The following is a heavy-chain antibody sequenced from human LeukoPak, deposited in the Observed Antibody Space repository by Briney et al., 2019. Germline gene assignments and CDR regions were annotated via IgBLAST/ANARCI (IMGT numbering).Heavy chain of an antibody. CDR3: ARDFSSGWSMGALTEYFQH. D-gene: IGHD6-19*01. CDR2: ISSCSSYI. J-gene: IGHJ1*01. V-gene: IGHV3-21*01. CDR1: GFTFSSYA. Sequence: PGGSLRLSCAASGFTFSSYAMSWVRQAPGKGLEWVSSISSCSSYIYYADSVKGRFTISRDNAKNSLYLKMTSLRAEDTAVYYCARDFSSGWSMGALTEYFQHWGQGTLVTVSS.